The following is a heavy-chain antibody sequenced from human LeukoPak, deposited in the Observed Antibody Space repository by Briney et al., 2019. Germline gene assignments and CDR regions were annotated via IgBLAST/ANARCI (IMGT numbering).Heavy chain of an antibody. J-gene: IGHJ5*02. V-gene: IGHV1-69*05. D-gene: IGHD2-2*01. CDR2: IIPIFGTA. Sequence: ASVKVSCKASGGTFSSYAISWVRQAPGQGLEWMGRIIPIFGTANYAQKFQGRVTITTDESTSTAYMELSSLRSEDTAVYYCASLKYPRGWFDPWGQGTLVTVSS. CDR3: ASLKYPRGWFDP. CDR1: GGTFSSYA.